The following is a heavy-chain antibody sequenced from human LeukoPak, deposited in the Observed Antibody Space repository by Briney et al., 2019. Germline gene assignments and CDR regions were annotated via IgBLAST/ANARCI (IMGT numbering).Heavy chain of an antibody. CDR2: IRSKAYGGTT. V-gene: IGHV3-49*04. D-gene: IGHD3-3*01. J-gene: IGHJ6*03. CDR3: TRAVTGFWSGYYTNYYYYMDV. CDR1: GFTFSSYA. Sequence: GGSLRLSCAASGFTFSSYAMNWVRQAPGKGLEWVGFIRSKAYGGTTEYAASVKGRFTISRDDSKSIAYLQMNSLKTEDTAVYYCTRAVTGFWSGYYTNYYYYMDVWGKGTTVTVSS.